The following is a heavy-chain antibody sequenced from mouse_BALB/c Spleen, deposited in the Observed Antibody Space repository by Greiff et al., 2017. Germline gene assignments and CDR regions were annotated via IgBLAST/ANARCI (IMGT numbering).Heavy chain of an antibody. V-gene: IGHV1-80*01. Sequence: VQLVESGAELVRPGSSVKISCKASGYAFSSYWMNWVKQRPGQGLEWIGQIYPGDGDTNYNGKFKGKATLTADKSSSTAYMQLSSLTSEDSAVYFCARGGGLRPWFAYWGQGTLVTVSA. D-gene: IGHD2-4*01. CDR1: GYAFSSYW. CDR2: IYPGDGDT. CDR3: ARGGGLRPWFAY. J-gene: IGHJ3*01.